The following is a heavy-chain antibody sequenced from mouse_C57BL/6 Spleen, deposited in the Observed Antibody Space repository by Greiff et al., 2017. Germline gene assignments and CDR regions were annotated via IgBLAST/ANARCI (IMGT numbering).Heavy chain of an antibody. CDR1: GYTFTSYT. J-gene: IGHJ4*01. CDR3: ARSGVIDY. V-gene: IGHV1-4*01. Sequence: VKLLESGAELARPGASVKMSCKASGYTFTSYTMHWVKQRPGQGLEWIGYINPSSGYTKYNQKFKDKATLTADKSSSTAYMQLSSLTSEDSAVYYCARSGVIDYWGQGTSVTVSS. CDR2: INPSSGYT.